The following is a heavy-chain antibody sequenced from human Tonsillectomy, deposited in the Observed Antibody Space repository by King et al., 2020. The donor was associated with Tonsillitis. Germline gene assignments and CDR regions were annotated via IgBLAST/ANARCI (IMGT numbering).Heavy chain of an antibody. CDR1: GFTFSSYP. Sequence: EVQLQESGGGLVQPGGSLRLSCSASGFTFSSYPMHWVRQAPGMGLEYVSAISSNGGTTYYADSVKGRVTISRDNSKNTMNLQMSSLRVEDTAVYYCVKASAGARFYFDNWGQGTLVTVSS. D-gene: IGHD1-26*01. CDR3: VKASAGARFYFDN. V-gene: IGHV3-64D*06. CDR2: ISSNGGTT. J-gene: IGHJ4*02.